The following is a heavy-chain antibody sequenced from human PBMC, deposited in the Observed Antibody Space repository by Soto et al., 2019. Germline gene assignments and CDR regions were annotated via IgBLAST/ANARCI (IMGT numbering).Heavy chain of an antibody. CDR3: AKDPRRFDY. CDR1: GFTFRNYS. J-gene: IGHJ4*02. CDR2: INDRGGHT. V-gene: IGHV3-23*01. Sequence: EVQLLESGGGLGQPGGSLRLSCAASGFTFRNYSMSWVRQAPGKGLEWISVINDRGGHTYYADSVKGRFSISRDNSKNTLYLQMNSLRAEDTAVYYCAKDPRRFDYWGQGILVTVSS.